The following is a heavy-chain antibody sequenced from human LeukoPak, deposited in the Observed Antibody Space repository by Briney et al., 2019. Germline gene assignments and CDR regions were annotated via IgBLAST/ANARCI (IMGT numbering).Heavy chain of an antibody. V-gene: IGHV5-51*01. CDR1: GSSFTTYW. Sequence: GESLQISCKGSGSSFTTYWSGWVRQLPGKGLEWMGIIDPGDSDTRYSPSFQGQVTISADKSISTAYLQWSSLKASDTAMYYCASGRGVTDFDYWGQGTLVTVSS. CDR2: IDPGDSDT. J-gene: IGHJ4*02. CDR3: ASGRGVTDFDY. D-gene: IGHD3-10*01.